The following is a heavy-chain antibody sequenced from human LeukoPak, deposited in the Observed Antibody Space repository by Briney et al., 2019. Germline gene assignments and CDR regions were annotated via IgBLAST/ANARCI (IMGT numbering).Heavy chain of an antibody. J-gene: IGHJ3*02. CDR1: GFTFSSYW. Sequence: GGSLRLSRAASGFTFSSYWIHWVRQAPGKGLVWVSRITTDGSSTTYADSVKGRFTISRDNAKNTLYLQMNSLRAEDTAVYYCARDTYDGFDIWGQGTMVTVSS. CDR2: ITTDGSST. V-gene: IGHV3-74*01. CDR3: ARDTYDGFDI.